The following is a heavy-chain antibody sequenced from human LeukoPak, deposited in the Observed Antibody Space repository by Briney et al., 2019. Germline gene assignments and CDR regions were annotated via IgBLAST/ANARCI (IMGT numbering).Heavy chain of an antibody. Sequence: SETLSLTCTVSGYSISSGYFWGWIRQPPGKGLEWIGSFYHSGITYYNPSLKSRVTISVDTSKNQFSLKLSSVTAADTAVYYCARQFYTAIVLFWFDPWGLGTLVTVSS. CDR2: FYHSGIT. J-gene: IGHJ5*02. CDR3: ARQFYTAIVLFWFDP. CDR1: GYSISSGYF. V-gene: IGHV4-38-2*02. D-gene: IGHD5-18*01.